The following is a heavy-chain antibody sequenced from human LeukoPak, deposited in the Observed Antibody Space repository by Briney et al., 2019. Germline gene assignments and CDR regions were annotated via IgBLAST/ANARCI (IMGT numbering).Heavy chain of an antibody. V-gene: IGHV3-30-3*01. D-gene: IGHD3-16*01. CDR2: ISYDGSNK. CDR1: GFTFSSYA. J-gene: IGHJ4*02. Sequence: GRSLRLSCAASGFTFSSYAMHWVRQAPGKGLEWVAVISYDGSNKYYADSVKGRFTISRDNSKNTLYLQMNSLRAEDTAVYYCARDAGGSPRGLADYWGQGTLVTVSS. CDR3: ARDAGGSPRGLADY.